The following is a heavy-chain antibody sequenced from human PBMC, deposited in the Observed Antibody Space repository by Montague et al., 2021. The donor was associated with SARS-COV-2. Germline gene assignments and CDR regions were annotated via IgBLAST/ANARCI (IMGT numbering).Heavy chain of an antibody. CDR3: AHRGMIRGLIFGY. D-gene: IGHD3-10*01. CDR1: GFSLRSDDEG. CDR2: IYWNGDK. V-gene: IGHV2-5*01. J-gene: IGHJ4*02. Sequence: PALVKPTQTLTLTCTSSGFSLRSDDEGVAWIRQSPGQALEWLAVIYWNGDKRYSPSLQRRLTITKDTSENQVVLTMTNMDPVDTATYYCAHRGMIRGLIFGYWGQGTLVTVSS.